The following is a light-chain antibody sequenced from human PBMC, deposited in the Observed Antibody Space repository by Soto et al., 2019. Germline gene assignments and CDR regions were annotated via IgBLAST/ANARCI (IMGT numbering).Light chain of an antibody. CDR3: SSYAGSTLL. V-gene: IGLV2-8*01. J-gene: IGLJ2*01. CDR1: SRDVDGYNY. CDR2: EVS. Sequence: QSVLTQPPSASGSPGQSVTVSCTGTSRDVDGYNYVSWYQHHPGKAPKLMIYEVSKRPSGVPDRFSGSKSGNTASLTVSGLQAEDEADYYCSSYAGSTLLFGGGTKVTVL.